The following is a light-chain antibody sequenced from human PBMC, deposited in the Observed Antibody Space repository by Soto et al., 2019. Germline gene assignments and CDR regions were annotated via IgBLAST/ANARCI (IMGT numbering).Light chain of an antibody. V-gene: IGKV1-27*01. J-gene: IGKJ1*01. CDR1: QGIIDY. Sequence: DIQMTQSPSSLSASVGDRVTITCRASQGIIDYVAWFQQKPGQAPKLLIYAASTLQSGVPSRFSGSGAGKDFTLTIRGLQPEDVATYYCQKYGTAPQTFGQGTKVEIK. CDR2: AAS. CDR3: QKYGTAPQT.